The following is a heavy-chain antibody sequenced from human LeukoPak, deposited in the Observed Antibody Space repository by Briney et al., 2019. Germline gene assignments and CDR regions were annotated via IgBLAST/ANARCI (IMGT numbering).Heavy chain of an antibody. J-gene: IGHJ4*02. CDR2: AYTSGSP. CDR1: GGSISSYY. Sequence: SETLSLTCTVSGGSISSYYWSWIRQPAGKGLEWIGRAYTSGSPNYNPSLESRVTMSVDTSKNQLSLNLSSVTAADTAVYYCARGGYGASSGFDYWGQGTLVTVSS. D-gene: IGHD4-23*01. CDR3: ARGGYGASSGFDY. V-gene: IGHV4-4*07.